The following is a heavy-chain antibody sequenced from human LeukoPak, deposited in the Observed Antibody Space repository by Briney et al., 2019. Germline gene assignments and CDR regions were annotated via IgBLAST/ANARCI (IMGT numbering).Heavy chain of an antibody. CDR1: GFTFSRYW. CDR2: IRQDGSEK. CDR3: ARDMAQYQLSPWYFDY. J-gene: IGHJ4*02. Sequence: GGSLRLSCAASGFTFSRYWMNWVRQAPGKGLEWVANIRQDGSEKYYVDSVRGRFIISRDNAKNSLYLQMNSLRAEDTAVYYCARDMAQYQLSPWYFDYWGQGTLVTVSS. V-gene: IGHV3-7*01. D-gene: IGHD2-2*01.